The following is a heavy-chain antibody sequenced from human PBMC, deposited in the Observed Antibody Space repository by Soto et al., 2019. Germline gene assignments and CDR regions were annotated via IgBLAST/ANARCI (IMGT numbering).Heavy chain of an antibody. V-gene: IGHV3-74*01. Sequence: EVQLVESGGGLVQPGGSLRLSCAASGFTVSTYWMHWVRQAPGKGLMWVSRISPDGSTTTYADPVRGRFTISRDTAENTLYLQMNSLRFEDTAVYYCAKDRVPYSDYGRYFDLWGRGTLVTVSS. D-gene: IGHD4-17*01. CDR3: AKDRVPYSDYGRYFDL. CDR1: GFTVSTYW. CDR2: ISPDGSTT. J-gene: IGHJ2*01.